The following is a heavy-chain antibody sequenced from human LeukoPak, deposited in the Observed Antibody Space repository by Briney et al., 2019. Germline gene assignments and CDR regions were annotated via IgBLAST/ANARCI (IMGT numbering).Heavy chain of an antibody. CDR1: GYTFTSYA. CDR2: INTNTGNP. J-gene: IGHJ5*02. V-gene: IGHV7-4-1*02. Sequence: ASVKVSCEASGYTFTSYAMNWVRQAPGQGLEWMGWINTNTGNPTYAQGFTGRFVFSLDTSVSTAYLQISSLKAEDTAVYYCARARRSAYCSSTSCYSAGPYNWFDPWGQGTLVTVSS. D-gene: IGHD2-2*01. CDR3: ARARRSAYCSSTSCYSAGPYNWFDP.